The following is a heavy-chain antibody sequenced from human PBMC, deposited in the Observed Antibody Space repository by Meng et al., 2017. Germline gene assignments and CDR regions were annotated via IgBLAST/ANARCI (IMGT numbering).Heavy chain of an antibody. CDR3: ARGIAAAAPWYFDL. CDR2: ISYDGSNK. CDR1: GFTFSNYG. D-gene: IGHD6-13*01. J-gene: IGHJ2*01. Sequence: VRLVESGGGVVEPVRSLRLYCAASGFTFSNYGMHWVRQAPGKGLEWVAVISYDGSNKYYAGSVKGRFTISRDNSKNTLFLQMNNLRAEDTAVYYCARGIAAAAPWYFDLWGRGTLVTVSS. V-gene: IGHV3-30*03.